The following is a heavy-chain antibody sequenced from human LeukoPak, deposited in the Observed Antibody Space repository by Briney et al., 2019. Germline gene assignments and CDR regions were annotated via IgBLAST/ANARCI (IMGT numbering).Heavy chain of an antibody. CDR2: IYHSGST. J-gene: IGHJ5*02. D-gene: IGHD3-22*01. Sequence: SETLSLTCTVSGYSISTGYYWGWIRQPPGKGLEWIGSIYHSGSTYYNPSLKSRVTISVGTSKNQFSLKLSSVTAADTAVYYCAREGTTYYYDTSGYRPPSGSWGQGTLVTVSS. CDR3: AREGTTYYYDTSGYRPPSGS. V-gene: IGHV4-38-2*02. CDR1: GYSISTGYY.